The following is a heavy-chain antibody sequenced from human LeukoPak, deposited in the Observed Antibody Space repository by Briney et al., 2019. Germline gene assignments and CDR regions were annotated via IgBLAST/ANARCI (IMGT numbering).Heavy chain of an antibody. J-gene: IGHJ3*02. CDR2: IIPIFGTA. Sequence: ASVKVSCTASGGTFSSYAISWVRQAPGQGLEWMGGIIPIFGTANYAQKFQGRVTITADESTSTAYMELSSLRSEDTAVYYCARQRLSIAAAGSRNLNAFDIWGQGTMVTVSS. CDR1: GGTFSSYA. CDR3: ARQRLSIAAAGSRNLNAFDI. D-gene: IGHD6-13*01. V-gene: IGHV1-69*13.